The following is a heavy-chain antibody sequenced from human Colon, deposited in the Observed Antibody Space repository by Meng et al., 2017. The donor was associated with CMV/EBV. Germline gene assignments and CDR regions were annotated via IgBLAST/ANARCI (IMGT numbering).Heavy chain of an antibody. V-gene: IGHV1-69*12. CDR2: IIPILGTA. CDR1: GGTFSSYA. J-gene: IGHJ4*02. CDR3: ARDIDSAEGY. D-gene: IGHD1-26*01. Sequence: QVQLSQAGAEVKKPGSSVKVSRKASGGTFSSYAISCVRQAPGQGLEWRGGIIPILGTANYAQKFQGRVTITADESTSTAYMELSSLRSEDTAVYYCARDIDSAEGYWGQGTLVTVSS.